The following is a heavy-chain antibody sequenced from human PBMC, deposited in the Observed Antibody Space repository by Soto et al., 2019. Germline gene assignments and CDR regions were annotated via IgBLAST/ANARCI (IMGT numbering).Heavy chain of an antibody. CDR1: GFTFTSSA. D-gene: IGHD2-8*01. CDR3: AADHARGALGHFDY. J-gene: IGHJ4*02. CDR2: IVVGSGNT. Sequence: ASVKVSCKASGFTFTSSAMQWVRQARGQRLEWIGWIVVGSGNTNYAQKFQERVTITRDMSTSTAYMELSSLRSEDTAVYYCAADHARGALGHFDYWGQGTLVTVSS. V-gene: IGHV1-58*02.